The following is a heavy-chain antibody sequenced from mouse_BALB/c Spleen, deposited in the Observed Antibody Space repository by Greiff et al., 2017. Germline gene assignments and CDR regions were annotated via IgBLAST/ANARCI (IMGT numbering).Heavy chain of an antibody. J-gene: IGHJ2*01. CDR2: ISSGGST. CDR3: AREDYDM. D-gene: IGHD2-4*01. CDR1: GFTFSSYA. V-gene: IGHV5-6-5*01. Sequence: EVKLMESGGGLVKPGGSLKLSCAASGFTFSSYAMSWVRQTPEKRLEWVATISSGGSTYYPASMKGRFTISSNNARNILYLQMSSLRSDDTAMYYCAREDYDMRGQGTTLTVSS.